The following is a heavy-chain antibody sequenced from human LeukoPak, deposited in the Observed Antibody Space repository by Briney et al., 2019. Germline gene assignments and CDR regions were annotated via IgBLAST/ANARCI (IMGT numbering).Heavy chain of an antibody. V-gene: IGHV3-30*04. CDR3: AREGLTLPGDPIDY. CDR2: ISYDGSNK. J-gene: IGHJ4*02. D-gene: IGHD4-17*01. Sequence: GGSLRLSCAASGFTLCSYAMHWVRQAPGKGLGWVAVISYDGSNKYYADSVKGRFTISRDNAKNSLYLQMNRLRVEDTAVYYCAREGLTLPGDPIDYWGQGTLLTVSS. CDR1: GFTLCSYA.